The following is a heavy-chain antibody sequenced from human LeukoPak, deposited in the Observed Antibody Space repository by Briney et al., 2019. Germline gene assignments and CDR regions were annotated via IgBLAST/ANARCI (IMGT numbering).Heavy chain of an antibody. CDR1: GFTFRSYA. V-gene: IGHV3-23*01. D-gene: IGHD6-19*01. CDR2: ICGSGGST. Sequence: GGSVRLSCAASGFTFRSYAVRWVREAPGGGLEGVSAICGSGGSTYYADSVKGRFTISRDNSKNTLYLQINSLRAEDTAVYYCAKDRGSGWKLDAFDIWGQGTMVTVSS. CDR3: AKDRGSGWKLDAFDI. J-gene: IGHJ3*02.